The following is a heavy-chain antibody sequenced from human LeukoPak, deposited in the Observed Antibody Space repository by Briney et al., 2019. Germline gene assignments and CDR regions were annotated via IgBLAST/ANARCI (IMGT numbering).Heavy chain of an antibody. V-gene: IGHV3-11*01. J-gene: IGHJ4*02. CDR1: GFTFSDYY. CDR2: ISSSGSTI. Sequence: GGPLRLSCAASGFTFSDYYMSWIPQAPGKGLERVSYISSSGSTIYYADSVKGRFTISRDNAKNSLYLQMNSLRAEDTAVYYCARDGGSVRPVDIVATGVDFDYWGQGTLVTVSS. D-gene: IGHD5-12*01. CDR3: ARDGGSVRPVDIVATGVDFDY.